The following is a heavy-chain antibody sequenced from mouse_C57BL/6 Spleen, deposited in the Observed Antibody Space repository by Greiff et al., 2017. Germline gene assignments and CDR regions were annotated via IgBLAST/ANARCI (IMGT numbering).Heavy chain of an antibody. Sequence: LQQPGAELVKPGASVKLSCEASGYTFTSYWMHWVKQRPGRGLEWIGRIDPNSCGTKYNEKFKSKATLTVDKPSSTAYMQLSSLTSEESAVYYCARSTCCSSSWFAYWGQGTLVTVSA. CDR2: IDPNSCGT. J-gene: IGHJ3*01. D-gene: IGHD1-1*01. CDR1: GYTFTSYW. V-gene: IGHV1-72*01. CDR3: ARSTCCSSSWFAY.